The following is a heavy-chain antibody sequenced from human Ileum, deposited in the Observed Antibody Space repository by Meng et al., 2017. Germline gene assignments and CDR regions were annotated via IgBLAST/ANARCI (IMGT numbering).Heavy chain of an antibody. J-gene: IGHJ5*02. CDR3: AKDVMSSSFS. V-gene: IGHV3-23*01. Sequence: GESLKISCAASGFSFSIYAMSWVRQAPGKGLECVSIIGRSGSNAYYADSVKGRFTISRDNSKNTLYLQMNSLRDEDTAVHYCAKDVMSSSFSWGQGTLVTVSS. D-gene: IGHD6-13*01. CDR2: IGRSGSNA. CDR1: GFSFSIYA.